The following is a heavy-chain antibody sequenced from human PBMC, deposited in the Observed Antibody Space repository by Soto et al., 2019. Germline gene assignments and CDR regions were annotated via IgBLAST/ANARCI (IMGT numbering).Heavy chain of an antibody. V-gene: IGHV6-1*01. Sequence: SPTLSLTCAISGDSVSSNTAAWNWIRSSPSRGLEWLGRTYYRSNWRHDYAVSVKSRITVNPDTSKNHFSLQLNSVTPDDTAVYYCARGVAGTGFVLWGPGTLVTVS. J-gene: IGHJ4*02. CDR2: TYYRSNWRH. CDR1: GDSVSSNTAA. D-gene: IGHD6-19*01. CDR3: ARGVAGTGFVL.